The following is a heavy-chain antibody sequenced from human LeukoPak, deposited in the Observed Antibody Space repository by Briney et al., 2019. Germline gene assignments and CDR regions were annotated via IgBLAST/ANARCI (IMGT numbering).Heavy chain of an antibody. CDR3: ARDNTWFGELLFWFDP. J-gene: IGHJ5*02. Sequence: ASVKVSCKASGYTFTGYYMHWVRQAPGQGLEWMGWINPNSGGTNYAQKFQGRVTTTRDTSISTAYMELSRLRSDDTAVYYCARDNTWFGELLFWFDPWGQGTLVTVSS. D-gene: IGHD3-10*01. CDR1: GYTFTGYY. CDR2: INPNSGGT. V-gene: IGHV1-2*02.